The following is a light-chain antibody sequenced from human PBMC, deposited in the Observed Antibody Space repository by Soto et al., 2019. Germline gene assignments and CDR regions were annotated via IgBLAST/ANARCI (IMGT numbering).Light chain of an antibody. Sequence: DIQMTQSPSTLSASVGDRVTVTCRASQSINSWLAWYRQKPGKAPKLLIYDASSLQSGVPSRFTGSGFGTEFTLTISSLQPDDFATYYCQQYHRYSRTFGQGTKVDIK. CDR1: QSINSW. CDR2: DAS. J-gene: IGKJ1*01. V-gene: IGKV1-5*01. CDR3: QQYHRYSRT.